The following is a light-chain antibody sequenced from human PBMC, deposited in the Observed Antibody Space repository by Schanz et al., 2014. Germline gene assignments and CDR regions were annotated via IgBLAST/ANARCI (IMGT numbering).Light chain of an antibody. J-gene: IGKJ2*01. CDR3: QQYASSVSYT. V-gene: IGKV3D-15*01. CDR1: QSVNSN. Sequence: EIVMTQSPASLSVSPGERAILSCRASQSVNSNLAWYQQRPGQAPRLLIYGASTRATGIPERFSGSGSGTDFTLTISRLEPEDSAIYYCQQYASSVSYTFGQGTKVEIK. CDR2: GAS.